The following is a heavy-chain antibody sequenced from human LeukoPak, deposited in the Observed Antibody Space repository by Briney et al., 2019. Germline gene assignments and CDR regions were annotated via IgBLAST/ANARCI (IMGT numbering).Heavy chain of an antibody. CDR1: GFTFSSYE. V-gene: IGHV3-48*03. Sequence: GGPLRLSCAASGFTFSSYEMNWVRRAPGKGLEWVSYISSGGTTIYYADSVKGRFTISRDNARNSLYLQMNSLRAEDTAVYHCARSYEYYLGSGYGMDVWGQGTTVTVSS. CDR2: ISSGGTTI. D-gene: IGHD3-10*01. J-gene: IGHJ6*02. CDR3: ARSYEYYLGSGYGMDV.